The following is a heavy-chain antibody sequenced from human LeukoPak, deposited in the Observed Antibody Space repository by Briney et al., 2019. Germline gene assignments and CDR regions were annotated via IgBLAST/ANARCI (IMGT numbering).Heavy chain of an antibody. CDR2: INSDGSST. V-gene: IGHV3-74*01. Sequence: GGSLRLSCAASGFTFSSYWMHWVRQAPGKGLVWVSRINSDGSSTSYADSVKGRFTISRDNAKNTLYLQMNSLRAEDTAVYYCEREGIAVAGITWSDNWGRGTLVTVSS. CDR3: EREGIAVAGITWSDN. CDR1: GFTFSSYW. J-gene: IGHJ5*02. D-gene: IGHD6-19*01.